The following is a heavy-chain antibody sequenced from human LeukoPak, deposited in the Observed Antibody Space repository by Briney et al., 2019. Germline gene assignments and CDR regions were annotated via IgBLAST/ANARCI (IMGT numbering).Heavy chain of an antibody. CDR2: ISSSGYI. D-gene: IGHD6-19*01. Sequence: PGGFLRLSCAASGFTFSSYWMHWVRQAPGKGLEWVSSISSSGYIYYADSVKGRFTISRDNAKNSLYLQMNSLRAEDTAVYYCARFAVHRRLTVAGQFGLDYWGQGTLVTVSS. CDR1: GFTFSSYW. V-gene: IGHV3-21*04. CDR3: ARFAVHRRLTVAGQFGLDY. J-gene: IGHJ4*02.